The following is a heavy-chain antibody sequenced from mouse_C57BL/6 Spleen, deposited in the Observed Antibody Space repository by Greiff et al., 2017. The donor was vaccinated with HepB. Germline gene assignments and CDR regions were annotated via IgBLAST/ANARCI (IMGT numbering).Heavy chain of an antibody. J-gene: IGHJ1*03. D-gene: IGHD1-1*01. CDR2: ISGGGGNT. Sequence: VQLKESGGGLVKPGGSLKLSCAASGFTFSSYTMSWVRQTPEKRLEWVATISGGGGNTYYPDSVKGRLTISRDNAKNTLYLQMSSLRSEDTALYYCARSYGSSSHWYFDVWGTGTTVTVSS. CDR1: GFTFSSYT. CDR3: ARSYGSSSHWYFDV. V-gene: IGHV5-9*01.